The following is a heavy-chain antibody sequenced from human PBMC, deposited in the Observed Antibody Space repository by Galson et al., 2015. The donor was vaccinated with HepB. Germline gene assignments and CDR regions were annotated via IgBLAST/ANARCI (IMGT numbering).Heavy chain of an antibody. CDR3: TTSGNL. CDR2: IKSQADGETK. V-gene: IGHV3-15*07. J-gene: IGHJ1*01. Sequence: SLRLSCATSGFSFSNAHMNWVRQAPGKGLEWVGRIKSQADGETKDYAAPVKGRFSISRDDSKDALYLQMNNLKNEDTAMYYCTTSGNLWGQGTQVTVS. CDR1: GFSFSNAH. D-gene: IGHD3-3*01.